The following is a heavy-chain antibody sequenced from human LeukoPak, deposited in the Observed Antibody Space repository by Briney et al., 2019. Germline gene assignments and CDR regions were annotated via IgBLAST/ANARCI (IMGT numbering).Heavy chain of an antibody. Sequence: ASVKVSCTASGGTFSSYAISWVRQATGQGLEWMGWMNPNSGNTGYAQKFQGSVTMTRNTSISTAYMELSSLRSEDTAVYYCARGGVGSGWYMSYYYYGMDVWGQGTTVTVSS. D-gene: IGHD6-19*01. V-gene: IGHV1-8*02. CDR2: MNPNSGNT. CDR3: ARGGVGSGWYMSYYYYGMDV. CDR1: GGTFSSYA. J-gene: IGHJ6*02.